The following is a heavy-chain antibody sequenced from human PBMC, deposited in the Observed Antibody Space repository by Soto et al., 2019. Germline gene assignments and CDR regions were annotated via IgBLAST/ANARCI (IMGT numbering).Heavy chain of an antibody. D-gene: IGHD3-10*01. Sequence: QVQLVESGGGVVQPGRSLRLSCAASGFTFSSYAMHWVRQAPGKGLEWVAVISYDGSNKYYADSVKGRFTISRHNSKNTLYLQMNSLRAEDTAVYYCARSGVLWFGEHNWFDPWGQGTLVTVSS. CDR1: GFTFSSYA. J-gene: IGHJ5*02. CDR3: ARSGVLWFGEHNWFDP. V-gene: IGHV3-30-3*01. CDR2: ISYDGSNK.